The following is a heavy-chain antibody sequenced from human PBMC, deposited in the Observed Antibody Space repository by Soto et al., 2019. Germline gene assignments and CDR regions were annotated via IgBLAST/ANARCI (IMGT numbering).Heavy chain of an antibody. CDR3: AKATATSGGAFEI. CDR2: ILVGGSP. CDR1: GFICSSYD. V-gene: IGHV3-23*01. D-gene: IGHD1-1*01. Sequence: AGGSLRLSCAVSGFICSSYDMSWVRQAPGKGLEWVSTILVGGSPHYEDSVKGRFTISRDTSKNTVYLQMNSLTAGDTAVYYCAKATATSGGAFEIYGQGAMVTVSS. J-gene: IGHJ3*02.